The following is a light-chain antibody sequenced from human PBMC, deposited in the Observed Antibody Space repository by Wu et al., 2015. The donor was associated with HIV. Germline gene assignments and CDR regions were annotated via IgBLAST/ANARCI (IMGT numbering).Light chain of an antibody. Sequence: DIQMTQSPSTLSASVGDRVTITCRASQSISSWLAWYQQKPGKAPKLLIYKASSLESGVPSRFSGSGSGTEFTLTISNLEPEDFAVYYCQQRSNWLLTFGGGTRVEIK. V-gene: IGKV1-5*03. J-gene: IGKJ4*01. CDR1: QSISSW. CDR2: KAS. CDR3: QQRSNWLLT.